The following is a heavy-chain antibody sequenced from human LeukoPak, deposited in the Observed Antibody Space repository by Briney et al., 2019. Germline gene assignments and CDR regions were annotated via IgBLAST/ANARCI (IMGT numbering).Heavy chain of an antibody. V-gene: IGHV1-69*13. Sequence: GASVKVSCKASGGTFSSYAISWVRQAPGQGLEWMGGIIPIFGTANYAQKFQGRVTITADESTSTACMELSSLRSEDTAVYYCARVDKIWSGYYDYYYYGMDVWGQGTTVTVSS. CDR3: ARVDKIWSGYYDYYYYGMDV. CDR1: GGTFSSYA. J-gene: IGHJ6*02. D-gene: IGHD3-3*01. CDR2: IIPIFGTA.